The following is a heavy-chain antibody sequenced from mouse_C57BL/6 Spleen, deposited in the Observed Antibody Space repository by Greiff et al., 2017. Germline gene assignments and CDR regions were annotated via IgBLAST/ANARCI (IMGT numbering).Heavy chain of an antibody. Sequence: QVQLQQPGAELVKPGASVKLSCKASGYTFTSYWMPWVKQRPGQGLEWIGMIHPNSGSTNYNEKFKSKATLTVDKSSSTAYMQLSSLTSEDSAVYYCARPTIVTYYFDYWGQGTTLTVSS. CDR1: GYTFTSYW. D-gene: IGHD2-5*01. J-gene: IGHJ2*01. CDR3: ARPTIVTYYFDY. V-gene: IGHV1-64*01. CDR2: IHPNSGST.